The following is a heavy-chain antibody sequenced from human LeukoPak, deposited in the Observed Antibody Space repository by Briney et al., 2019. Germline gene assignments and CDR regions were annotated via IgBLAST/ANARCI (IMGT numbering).Heavy chain of an antibody. CDR3: MYYYDSSPPSV. CDR1: GFTFSSYS. CDR2: ISSSSSYI. J-gene: IGHJ4*02. D-gene: IGHD3-22*01. V-gene: IGHV3-21*01. Sequence: SGGSLRLSCAASGFTFSSYSMNWVRQAPGKGLESVSSISSSSSYIYYADSVKGRFTISRDNSKNSLYLQMNSLRAEDTAVYYCMYYYDSSPPSVWGQGTLVTVSS.